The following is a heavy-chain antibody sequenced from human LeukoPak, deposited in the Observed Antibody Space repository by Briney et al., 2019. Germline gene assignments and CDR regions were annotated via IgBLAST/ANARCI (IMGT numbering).Heavy chain of an antibody. D-gene: IGHD4-17*01. CDR3: ARVVHDYGDYYFDY. CDR1: GGAISTYY. Sequence: SETLSLTCTVSGGAISTYYWSWIRQPPGKPPEWIGYIYYSGSTNFDPSLKSRITMSVDTSKNQFSLKLSSVTAADTAVYYCARVVHDYGDYYFDYWGQGTLVTVSS. CDR2: IYYSGST. J-gene: IGHJ4*02. V-gene: IGHV4-59*01.